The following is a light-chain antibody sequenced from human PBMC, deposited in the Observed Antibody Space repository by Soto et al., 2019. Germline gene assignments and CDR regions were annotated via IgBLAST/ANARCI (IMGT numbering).Light chain of an antibody. V-gene: IGLV4-69*01. CDR1: SGHSSYA. Sequence: QPVLTQSPSASASLGASVKLTCTLSSGHSSYAIAWHQKQPGKGPRYLMDLNNDGSHTKGDGIPDRFSGSSSGAERYLIISSLQSEDEADYYCQTWGTGFQVFRGGTKLTVL. CDR3: QTWGTGFQV. CDR2: LNNDGSH. J-gene: IGLJ2*01.